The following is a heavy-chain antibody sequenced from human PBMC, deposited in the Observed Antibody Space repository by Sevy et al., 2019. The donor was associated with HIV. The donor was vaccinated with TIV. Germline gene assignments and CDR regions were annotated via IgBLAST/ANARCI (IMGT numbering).Heavy chain of an antibody. J-gene: IGHJ5*02. CDR1: GGSISSTSYS. V-gene: IGHV4-39*01. Sequence: SETLSLTCTVSGGSISSTSYSWGWSRQPPGKGLEWIGSIYNSGSTYYNPSLKSRLTISRDTSKNQLSLKLSSVTAADTAVYYCARLRSEWELWGNWFDPWGQGTLVTVSS. D-gene: IGHD3-16*01. CDR2: IYNSGST. CDR3: ARLRSEWELWGNWFDP.